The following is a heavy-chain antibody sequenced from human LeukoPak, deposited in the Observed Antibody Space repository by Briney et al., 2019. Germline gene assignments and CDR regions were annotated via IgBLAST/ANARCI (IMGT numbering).Heavy chain of an antibody. J-gene: IGHJ4*02. CDR3: ARDKGYDVGSDYYWSGLDY. V-gene: IGHV3-48*03. Sequence: GGSLRLSCAASGFTFSSYEMNWVRQAPGKGLEWVSYISSSGSTIYYADSVKGRFTISRDNAKNSLYLQMNSLRAEDTAVYYCARDKGYDVGSDYYWSGLDYWGQGTLVTVSS. CDR1: GFTFSSYE. CDR2: ISSSGSTI. D-gene: IGHD3-22*01.